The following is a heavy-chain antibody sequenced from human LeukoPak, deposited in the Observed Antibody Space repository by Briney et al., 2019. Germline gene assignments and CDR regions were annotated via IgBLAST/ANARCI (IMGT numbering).Heavy chain of an antibody. J-gene: IGHJ4*02. V-gene: IGHV1-18*01. CDR3: ARVAYDILTGYPMNYYFDY. CDR1: GYTFTNYG. D-gene: IGHD3-9*01. Sequence: ASVKVSCKASGYTFTNYGSSWVRQAPGQGLEWMGWISAYNGNTNYAQKLQGRVTMTTDTSTSTAYMELRSLRSDDTAVYYCARVAYDILTGYPMNYYFDYWGQGTLVTVSS. CDR2: ISAYNGNT.